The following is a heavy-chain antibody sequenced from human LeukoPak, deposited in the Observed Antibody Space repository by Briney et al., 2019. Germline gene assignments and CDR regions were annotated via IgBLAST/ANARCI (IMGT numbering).Heavy chain of an antibody. CDR1: GFSFSSYS. J-gene: IGHJ4*02. CDR2: ISASSSTI. D-gene: IGHD1-26*01. V-gene: IGHV3-48*01. CDR3: ARVSAMGDFDC. Sequence: GGSLRLSCAASGFSFSSYSMNWVRQAPGKGLEWVSYISASSSTIYYADSVRGRFTISRDNAKNSLYLQMNSLRVEDTADYFCARVSAMGDFDCWGQGTLITVSS.